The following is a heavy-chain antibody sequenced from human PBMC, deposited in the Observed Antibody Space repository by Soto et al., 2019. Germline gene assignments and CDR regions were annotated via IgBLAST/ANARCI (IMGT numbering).Heavy chain of an antibody. CDR1: GDSISTDY. Sequence: SETLSLTCTVSGDSISTDYWSWIRQSPGKGLEWIGFIYYGGSTNYNPSLKSRVTISVDTSKNQFSLKLSSVTAADTAMYYCARVHPGYSTVLFDYWGQGTLVTVSS. J-gene: IGHJ4*02. CDR3: ARVHPGYSTVLFDY. CDR2: IYYGGST. V-gene: IGHV4-59*08. D-gene: IGHD3-22*01.